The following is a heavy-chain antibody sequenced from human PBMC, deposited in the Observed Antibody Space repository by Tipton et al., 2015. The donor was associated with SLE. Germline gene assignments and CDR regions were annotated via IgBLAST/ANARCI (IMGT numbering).Heavy chain of an antibody. Sequence: TLSLTCHVAGGAIRNSPYYWAWIRQPPGKRLEWIGSVFDTGYTAYNPSLEGRMSISVDTSNNEFSLKLSSVTAADTAVYYCARASWDHRGSGSFSDYWGQGKLVTVSS. J-gene: IGHJ4*02. CDR1: GGAIRNSPYY. CDR2: VFDTGYT. D-gene: IGHD3-10*01. CDR3: ARASWDHRGSGSFSDY. V-gene: IGHV4-39*07.